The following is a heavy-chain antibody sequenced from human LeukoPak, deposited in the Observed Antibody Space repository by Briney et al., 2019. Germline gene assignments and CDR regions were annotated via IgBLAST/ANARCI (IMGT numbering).Heavy chain of an antibody. Sequence: NSGGSLRLSCAGSGLTFSTSDMGWARQAPGKGLEWVSAISTTSSHLYYADSVKGRFTTSRDNAKDSLYLHMSSPRVEYRAVYYCARNFESWGQGTLVTVSS. CDR3: ARNFES. V-gene: IGHV3-21*01. J-gene: IGHJ5*01. CDR1: GLTFSTSD. CDR2: ISTTSSHL.